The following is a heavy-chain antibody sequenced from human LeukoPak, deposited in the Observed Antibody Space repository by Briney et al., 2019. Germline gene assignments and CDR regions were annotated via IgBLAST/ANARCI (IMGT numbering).Heavy chain of an antibody. J-gene: IGHJ4*02. V-gene: IGHV3-23*01. CDR3: VKDETGSSWYN. CDR2: IGGSGTGT. CDR1: GFTFSSYY. D-gene: IGHD6-13*01. Sequence: GGSLRLSCAASGFTFSSYYMSWVRQAPGAGLEWVSAIGGSGTGTYYADPVKSRFTISRDISKNTLYLQMNSLRAEDTAVYYCVKDETGSSWYNWGQGTLVTVSS.